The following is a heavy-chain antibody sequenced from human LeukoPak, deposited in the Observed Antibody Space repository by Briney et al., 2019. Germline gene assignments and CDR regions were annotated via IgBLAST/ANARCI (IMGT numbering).Heavy chain of an antibody. CDR3: ARDVWTGVAVSDY. CDR1: GFTFSSYW. CDR2: IKEDGSIQ. V-gene: IGHV3-7*01. D-gene: IGHD6-19*01. Sequence: GGSLRLSCVASGFTFSSYWMTWVRQPPGKGLEWLANIKEDGSIQYYLDSVRGRFTIPRDNAKASVYLQLNSLRADDTAVYYCARDVWTGVAVSDYWGQGTLVTVSS. J-gene: IGHJ4*02.